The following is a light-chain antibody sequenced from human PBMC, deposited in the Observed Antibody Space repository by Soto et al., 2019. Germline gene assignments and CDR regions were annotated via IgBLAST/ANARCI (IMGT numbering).Light chain of an antibody. CDR2: EPN. J-gene: IGLJ1*01. CDR1: SSDVRTYNL. CDR3: CSYASDNTYV. V-gene: IGLV2-23*01. Sequence: QPAMPQPAALSGPSGQWLTISGTVTSSDVRTYNLVSWYQQHPGIVPKLIIQEPNKRPSSLSNRFSGSQPGNTASLTRPLLQAEDEADYYCCSYASDNTYVFGSGTKVTVL.